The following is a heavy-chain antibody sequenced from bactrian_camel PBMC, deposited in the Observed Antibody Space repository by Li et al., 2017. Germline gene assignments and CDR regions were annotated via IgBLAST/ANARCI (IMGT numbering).Heavy chain of an antibody. Sequence: LVESGGGSVQTGGSLRLSCVVGGYGLKHFYIGWFRQSPGQKREGVAAIDSDGDDSYADSVKGRFTISKDNAKSTLYLQMNGLKPEDTAMYYCAARRGTCALKSGLFTDWGQGTQVTVS. J-gene: IGHJ4*01. D-gene: IGHD5*01. CDR1: GYGLKHFY. CDR2: IDSDGDD. CDR3: AARRGTCALKSGLFTD. V-gene: IGHV3S53*01.